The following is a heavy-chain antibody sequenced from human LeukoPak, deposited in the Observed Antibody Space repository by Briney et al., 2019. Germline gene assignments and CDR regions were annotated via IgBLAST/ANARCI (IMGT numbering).Heavy chain of an antibody. J-gene: IGHJ4*02. CDR1: GGSVSSGGYY. D-gene: IGHD3-16*01. V-gene: IGHV4-61*08. CDR3: ARRSVGGGERFDY. Sequence: SETLSLTCTVSGGSVSSGGYYWTWIRQPPGKGLEWIGYIYNSGSTNYNPSLKSRVTISADTSKNQLSLKLSSVTAVDTAVYYCARRSVGGGERFDYWGQGILVTVSS. CDR2: IYNSGST.